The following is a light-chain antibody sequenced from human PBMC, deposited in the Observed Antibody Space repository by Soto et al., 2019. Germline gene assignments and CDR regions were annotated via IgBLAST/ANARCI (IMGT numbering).Light chain of an antibody. CDR1: SGHNTYS. CDR3: QTWATGIQV. J-gene: IGLJ2*01. V-gene: IGLV4-69*01. CDR2: LKSDGSH. Sequence: QLVLTQSPSASASLGASVKLTCTLSSGHNTYSIAWHQQQPEKGPRFLMKLKSDGSHSRGDGIPDRFSGSSSGAKRYLTISSRQSEDEADYFCQTWATGIQVFGGGTKLTVL.